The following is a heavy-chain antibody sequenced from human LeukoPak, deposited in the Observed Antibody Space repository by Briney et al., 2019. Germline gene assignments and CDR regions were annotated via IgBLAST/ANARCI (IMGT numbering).Heavy chain of an antibody. J-gene: IGHJ4*02. Sequence: PGGSLRLSCAASGFTFDNYGMNWVRHAPGKGLEWVSGITWNGDNTVYADSVKGRFTISRDNSKNTLHLQMNSLRAEDTAVYYCARGPGVRIDYWGQGTLVTVSS. CDR3: ARGPGVRIDY. V-gene: IGHV3-20*04. D-gene: IGHD1-14*01. CDR2: ITWNGDNT. CDR1: GFTFDNYG.